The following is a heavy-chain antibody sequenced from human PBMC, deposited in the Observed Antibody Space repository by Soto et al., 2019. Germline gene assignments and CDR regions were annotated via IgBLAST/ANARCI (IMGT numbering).Heavy chain of an antibody. J-gene: IGHJ5*02. D-gene: IGHD3-9*01. CDR1: GGSISSGDYY. CDR3: ASQRVIRYFDWLPKYNWFDP. Sequence: SETLSLTCTVSGGSISSGDYYWSWIRQPPGKGLEWIGYIYYSGSTYYNPSLKSRVTISVDTSKNQFSLKLSSVTAADTAVYYCASQRVIRYFDWLPKYNWFDPWGQGTLVTVSS. V-gene: IGHV4-30-4*01. CDR2: IYYSGST.